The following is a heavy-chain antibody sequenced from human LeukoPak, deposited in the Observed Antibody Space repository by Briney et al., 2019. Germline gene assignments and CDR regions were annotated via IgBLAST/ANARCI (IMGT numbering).Heavy chain of an antibody. CDR1: GFTFKSYA. CDR3: ARDFKSSERRVVVVTFDY. V-gene: IGHV3-20*04. Sequence: GGSLRLSCVASGFTFKSYAMNWVRQAPGKGLEWVSGINWNGGSTGYADSVKGRFTISRDNAKNSLYLQMNSLRAEDTALYYCARDFKSSERRVVVVTFDYWGQGTLVTVSS. CDR2: INWNGGST. J-gene: IGHJ4*02. D-gene: IGHD2-15*01.